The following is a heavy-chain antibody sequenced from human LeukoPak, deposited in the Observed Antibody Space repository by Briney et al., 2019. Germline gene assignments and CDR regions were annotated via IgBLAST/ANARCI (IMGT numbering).Heavy chain of an antibody. V-gene: IGHV4-31*01. D-gene: IGHD3-10*01. CDR1: GDSVTSGGYY. CDR3: ARSGLYNPGSGGFDY. J-gene: IGHJ4*02. Sequence: SETLSLTCTVSGDSVTSGGYYWNWIRQHPVKGLEWIGYIYYTGSTNYNPSLKSQINISADTSKNQFSLKLKSVTAADTAIYYCARSGLYNPGSGGFDYWGQGALVTVSS. CDR2: IYYTGST.